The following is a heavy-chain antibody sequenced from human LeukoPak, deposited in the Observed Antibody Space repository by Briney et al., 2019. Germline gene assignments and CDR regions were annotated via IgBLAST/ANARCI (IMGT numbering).Heavy chain of an antibody. V-gene: IGHV3-48*04. D-gene: IGHD6-13*01. CDR1: GFTFSSYS. J-gene: IGHJ4*02. Sequence: GGSLRLSCAASGFTFSSYSMNWVRQAPGKGLEWASYISSSSSTIYYADSVKGRFTISRDNAKNSLYLQMNSLRAEDTAVYYCARDRGYSSSWSFDYWGQGTLVTVSS. CDR3: ARDRGYSSSWSFDY. CDR2: ISSSSSTI.